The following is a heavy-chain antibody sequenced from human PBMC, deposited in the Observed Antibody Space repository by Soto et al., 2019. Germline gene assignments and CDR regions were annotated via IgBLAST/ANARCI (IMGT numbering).Heavy chain of an antibody. V-gene: IGHV3-23*01. Sequence: EVQLLESGGGLIQPGGSLRLSCAASGFDFKNFAMNWVRQAPGKGLEWVSSVTGSGRITNYADSVKGRFTISRDNSKNTLYLQMSGLRVEDTALYYCAKDPTSGWPPLDDGFDIWGQGTRVTV. CDR2: VTGSGRIT. CDR1: GFDFKNFA. CDR3: AKDPTSGWPPLDDGFDI. J-gene: IGHJ3*02. D-gene: IGHD6-19*01.